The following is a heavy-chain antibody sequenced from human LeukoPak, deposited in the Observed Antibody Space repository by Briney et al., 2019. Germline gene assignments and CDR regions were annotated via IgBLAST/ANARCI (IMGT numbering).Heavy chain of an antibody. CDR1: GFTFSNFA. Sequence: GGSLRLSCAASGFTFSNFAMNWVRQTPGKGLEWVSGISGSGEDSNHADSVTGRFIISRENSKNTLYLQMNSLRADDTAVYYCATNYDDSREAFDVWGQGTVVTVSS. D-gene: IGHD3-3*01. V-gene: IGHV3-23*01. CDR3: ATNYDDSREAFDV. CDR2: ISGSGEDS. J-gene: IGHJ3*01.